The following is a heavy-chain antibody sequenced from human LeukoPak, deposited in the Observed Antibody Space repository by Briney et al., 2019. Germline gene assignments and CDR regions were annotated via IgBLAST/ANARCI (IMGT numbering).Heavy chain of an antibody. V-gene: IGHV3-23*01. Sequence: GGSLRLSCAASGFTFSSYGMSWVRQAPGKGLEWVSSIGSDGANTYQTDSVKGRFTTSRDNSKNTLYLQMNSLRVEDTAIYFCAKDYFHFQFLPFDSWGQGTLVAVSS. CDR3: AKDYFHFQFLPFDS. D-gene: IGHD3-9*01. CDR2: IGSDGANT. CDR1: GFTFSSYG. J-gene: IGHJ4*02.